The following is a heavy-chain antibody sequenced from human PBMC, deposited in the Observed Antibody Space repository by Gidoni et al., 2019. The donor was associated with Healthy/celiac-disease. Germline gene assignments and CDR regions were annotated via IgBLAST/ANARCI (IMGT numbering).Heavy chain of an antibody. CDR2: SYYSGRT. J-gene: IGHJ4*02. CDR1: GGSIRSYY. V-gene: IGHV4-59*01. CDR3: ARGGYYDSSGYYYVGMIFDY. D-gene: IGHD3-22*01. Sequence: QVQLQESGPGLVKPSETLSLTCTVSGGSIRSYYWGWIRQPPGKGLEWIGYSYYSGRTNYNPALKSRVTISVDTSKNLFSLKLSSVTAADTAVYYWARGGYYDSSGYYYVGMIFDYWGQGTLVTVSS.